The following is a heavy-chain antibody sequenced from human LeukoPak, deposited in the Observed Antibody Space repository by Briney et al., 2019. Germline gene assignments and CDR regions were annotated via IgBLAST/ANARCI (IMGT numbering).Heavy chain of an antibody. Sequence: SVKVSCKASGGTFSSYAISWVRRAPGQGLEWMGGIIPIFGTANYAQKFQGRVTITADESTSTAYMELSSLRSEDTAVYYCARVATGTTVWYYFDYWGQGTLVTVSS. CDR3: ARVATGTTVWYYFDY. D-gene: IGHD1-1*01. CDR2: IIPIFGTA. CDR1: GGTFSSYA. V-gene: IGHV1-69*13. J-gene: IGHJ4*02.